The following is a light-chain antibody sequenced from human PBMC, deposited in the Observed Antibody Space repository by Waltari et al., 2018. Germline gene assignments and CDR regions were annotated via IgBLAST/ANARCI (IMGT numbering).Light chain of an antibody. CDR1: QSLVFSDGKTY. V-gene: IGKV2-30*01. Sequence: DAVMTQSTLSLPVSLGQPASISCKSSQSLVFSDGKTYLHWFHQRPGQSPRRLIYKVSNRDSGVPDRFSGSGSGTDFTLKISRVEAEDVGVYYCMQTTHWPRTFGQGTKVEIK. CDR2: KVS. CDR3: MQTTHWPRT. J-gene: IGKJ1*01.